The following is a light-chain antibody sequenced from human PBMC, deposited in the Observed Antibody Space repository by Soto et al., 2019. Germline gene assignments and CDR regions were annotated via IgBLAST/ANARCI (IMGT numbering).Light chain of an antibody. V-gene: IGLV1-51*01. CDR1: SSNIGNNY. J-gene: IGLJ1*01. CDR3: GTWDSSLSAGEV. Sequence: QSVLTQPPSVSAAPGQKVTISCYGSSSNIGNNYVSWYQQLPGTAPKLLIYDNNKRPSGIPDRFSGSKSGTSATLGITGLQTGDEADYYCGTWDSSLSAGEVFGTGTKLTVL. CDR2: DNN.